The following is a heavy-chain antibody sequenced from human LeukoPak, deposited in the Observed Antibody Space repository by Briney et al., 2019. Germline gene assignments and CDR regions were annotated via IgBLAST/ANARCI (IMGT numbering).Heavy chain of an antibody. CDR2: ISYDGSNK. D-gene: IGHD4-23*01. J-gene: IGHJ4*02. Sequence: PGRSLRLSCAASGFTFSSYGMHWARQAPGKGLVWVAVISYDGSNKYYADSVKGRFTISRDNSKNTLYLQMNSLRAEDTAVYYCAKTRIPVAPFDYWGQGTLVTVSS. CDR3: AKTRIPVAPFDY. V-gene: IGHV3-30*18. CDR1: GFTFSSYG.